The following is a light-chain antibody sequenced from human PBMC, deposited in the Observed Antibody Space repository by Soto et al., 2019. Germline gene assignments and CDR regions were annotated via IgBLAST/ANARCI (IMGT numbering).Light chain of an antibody. CDR2: HAS. Sequence: DIQMTQSPSTLSASVGDRVTITCRASQSISSWLAWYQQKPGKAPNLLIYHASSLESGVPSRFSGSGSGTEFILTISGLEPEDSGIYHCHQHGGSPETFGQGTKVDIK. CDR1: QSISSW. CDR3: HQHGGSPET. V-gene: IGKV1-5*01. J-gene: IGKJ1*01.